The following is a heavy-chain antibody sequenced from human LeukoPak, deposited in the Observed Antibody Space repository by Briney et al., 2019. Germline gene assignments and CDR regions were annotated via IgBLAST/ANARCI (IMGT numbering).Heavy chain of an antibody. CDR3: ALGYCGGGSCYAREYFQH. J-gene: IGHJ1*01. D-gene: IGHD2-15*01. V-gene: IGHV4-31*03. CDR2: IYYSGST. CDR1: GGSISSGGYY. Sequence: PSETLSLTCTVSGGSISSGGYYWTWIRRHPGKVLEWIGYIYYSGSTYYNPSLKSRVTISVDTSKNQFSLRLSSVTAADTAVYYCALGYCGGGSCYAREYFQHWGQGTLVTVSS.